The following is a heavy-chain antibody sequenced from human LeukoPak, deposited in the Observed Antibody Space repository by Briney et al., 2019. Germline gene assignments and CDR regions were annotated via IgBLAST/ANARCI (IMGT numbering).Heavy chain of an antibody. CDR1: GLTLSTYW. CDR2: ISPDGTIT. CDR3: ATPWSY. V-gene: IGHV3-74*01. D-gene: IGHD3-3*01. J-gene: IGHJ4*02. Sequence: GGSLRLSCVASGLTLSTYWMHWVRHSPGKGPVWVSYISPDGTITRYADSVKGRFTISRDNAKNILYLQMNSLRAEDTAVYYCATPWSYWGQGTLVTVSS.